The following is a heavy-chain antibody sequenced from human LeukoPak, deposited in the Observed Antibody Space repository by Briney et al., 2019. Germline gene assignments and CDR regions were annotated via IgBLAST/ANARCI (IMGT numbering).Heavy chain of an antibody. CDR3: VRDPGQLIYYYYHMEV. CDR2: INPNSGGT. V-gene: IGHV1-2*02. CDR1: GYTFTGYN. J-gene: IGHJ6*03. Sequence: ASVKVSCKPSGYTFTGYNMHWVRQAPEQGLEWMGWINPNSGGTNYAQKFRRRGSMTRDTFISTAYMGLSRLRSDSTRVYNTVRDPGQLIYYYYHMEVWGKGPTVTVS. D-gene: IGHD6-6*01.